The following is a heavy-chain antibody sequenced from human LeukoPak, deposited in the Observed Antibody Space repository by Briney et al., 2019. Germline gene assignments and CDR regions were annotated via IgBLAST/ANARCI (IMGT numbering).Heavy chain of an antibody. V-gene: IGHV4-59*01. D-gene: IGHD4-17*01. CDR2: IYYTGST. CDR1: GGSTSRYY. CDR3: ARVPDDGDYGGWYFDL. Sequence: IPSETLSLTCTVSGGSTSRYYWSWIRQPPGKGLEWIGHIYYTGSTYYNPSLKSRVTISVGTSRNQFSLNLRSVTAADTAVYYCARVPDDGDYGGWYFDLWGRGTLVTVSS. J-gene: IGHJ2*01.